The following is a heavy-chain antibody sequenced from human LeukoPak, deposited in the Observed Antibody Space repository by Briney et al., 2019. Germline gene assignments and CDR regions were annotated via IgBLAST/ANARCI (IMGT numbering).Heavy chain of an antibody. CDR1: GFIFSHYG. CDR3: ARDAQRGFDDGNPFKY. Sequence: PGGSLRLSCVASGFIFSHYGMHWVRQAPGRGLEWVAVIWSDGSNRFYAGSVKGRFTISRDNSQNTVFLQMNSLRAEDTAMYYCARDAQRGFDDGNPFKYWGHGILVTVSS. V-gene: IGHV3-33*01. D-gene: IGHD4-11*01. J-gene: IGHJ4*01. CDR2: IWSDGSNR.